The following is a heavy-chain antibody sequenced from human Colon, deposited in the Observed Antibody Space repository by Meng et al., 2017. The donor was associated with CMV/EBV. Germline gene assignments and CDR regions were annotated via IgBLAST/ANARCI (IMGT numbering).Heavy chain of an antibody. Sequence: GESLKISCKLSAIIFSDSGMDWVHQAPGKGLEWVAFIRHDGLPSYAASVKGRFSISRDSSKNTVDLQMNSLRTEDSAVYLCVRGINLGMDVWGQGTTVTVSS. CDR2: IRHDGLP. CDR1: AIIFSDSG. D-gene: IGHD1-14*01. CDR3: VRGINLGMDV. J-gene: IGHJ6*02. V-gene: IGHV3-30*02.